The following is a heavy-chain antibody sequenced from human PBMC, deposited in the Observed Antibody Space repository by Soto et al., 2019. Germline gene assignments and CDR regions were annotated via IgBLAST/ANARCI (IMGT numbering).Heavy chain of an antibody. CDR3: AKDSFINLRGYDSY. V-gene: IGHV3-23*01. CDR2: ISGSDDST. D-gene: IGHD5-12*01. J-gene: IGHJ4*02. Sequence: HPGGSLRLSCAASGFTFSTYAMIWVRQAPGKGLEWVSAISGSDDSTYYADSVKGRFTISRDNSKNTLYLQMSSLRAEDTAIYYCAKDSFINLRGYDSYWGQGTLVTVSS. CDR1: GFTFSTYA.